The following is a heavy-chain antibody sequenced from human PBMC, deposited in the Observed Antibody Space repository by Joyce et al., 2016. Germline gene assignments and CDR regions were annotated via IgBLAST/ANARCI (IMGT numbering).Heavy chain of an antibody. CDR2: IYYSRSP. V-gene: IGHV4-39*07. J-gene: IGHJ4*02. CDR3: ARGMGSVVTPSAVDY. CDR1: GGSISSTSYY. Sequence: QLQLQESGPGLVKPSETLSLTCTVSGGSISSTSYYWGWIRQPPGKGLEWIGSIYYSRSPYYNPSRRSRVTILGDTSKNQCSLKVSSVTAADTAVYYCARGMGSVVTPSAVDYWGRGTLVTVSS. D-gene: IGHD4-23*01.